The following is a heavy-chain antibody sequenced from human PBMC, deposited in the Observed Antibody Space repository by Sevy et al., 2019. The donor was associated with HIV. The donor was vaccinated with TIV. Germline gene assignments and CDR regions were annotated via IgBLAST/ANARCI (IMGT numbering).Heavy chain of an antibody. CDR3: VKDSIFYDTSSGYRPFYYYGRDV. Sequence: GGSLRLSCSASGFTFSGSALHWVRQAPGKGLEYVSVISSSGSGTYYAESVKGRFTISRDNSKNTLYLQMRSLRTEDTAVYYCVKDSIFYDTSSGYRPFYYYGRDVWGQGTSVTVSS. J-gene: IGHJ6*02. CDR2: ISSSGSGT. V-gene: IGHV3-64D*09. CDR1: GFTFSGSA. D-gene: IGHD3-3*01.